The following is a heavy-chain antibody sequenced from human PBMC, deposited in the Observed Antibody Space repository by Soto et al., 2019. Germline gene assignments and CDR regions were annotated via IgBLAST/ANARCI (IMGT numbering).Heavy chain of an antibody. CDR2: ISYDGSNK. CDR3: AKEDCSSTSCHRNWFDP. J-gene: IGHJ5*02. Sequence: PGGSLRLSCAASGFTFSSYGMHWVRQAPGKGLEWVAVISYDGSNKYYADSVKGRFTISRDNSKNTLYLQMNSLRAEDTAVYYCAKEDCSSTSCHRNWFDPWGQGTLVTVSS. D-gene: IGHD2-2*01. CDR1: GFTFSSYG. V-gene: IGHV3-30*18.